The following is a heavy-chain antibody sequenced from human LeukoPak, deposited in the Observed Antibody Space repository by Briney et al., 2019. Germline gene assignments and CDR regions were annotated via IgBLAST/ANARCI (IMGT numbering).Heavy chain of an antibody. V-gene: IGHV1-8*03. CDR2: MNPNSGNT. Sequence: SVKVSCKASGYTFTSYDINWVRQATGQGLEWMGWMNPNSGNTGYAQKFQGRVTITRNTSISTAYMQLSSLRSEDTAVYYCARAPSWGGNPLGGYYPYYMDVWGKGTTVTVSS. CDR3: ARAPSWGGNPLGGYYPYYMDV. J-gene: IGHJ6*03. D-gene: IGHD4-23*01. CDR1: GYTFTSYD.